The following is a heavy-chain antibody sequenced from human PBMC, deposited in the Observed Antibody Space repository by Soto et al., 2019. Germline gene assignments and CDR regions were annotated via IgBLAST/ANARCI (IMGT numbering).Heavy chain of an antibody. Sequence: QVQLVESGGGVVQPGRSLRLSCAASGFTFSNHGMHWVRQAPGKGLEWVAVIWYDGSYKYYAYSGKGRFTISKDNSKNSLYLQMNSLRAKATALYYCARQDMVSYYFDSWGQGTLVTVSS. CDR2: IWYDGSYK. V-gene: IGHV3-33*01. CDR3: ARQDMVSYYFDS. CDR1: GFTFSNHG. D-gene: IGHD2-8*01. J-gene: IGHJ4*02.